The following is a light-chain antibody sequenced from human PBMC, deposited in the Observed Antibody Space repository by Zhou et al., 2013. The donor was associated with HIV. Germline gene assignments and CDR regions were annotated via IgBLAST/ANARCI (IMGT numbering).Light chain of an antibody. V-gene: IGKV1-5*03. CDR2: KAS. CDR1: QNIDRW. J-gene: IGKJ4*01. Sequence: DIQMTQIPSTLSASVGDRVTITCRASQNIDRWLAWYQQKPGKAPNLLIYKASTLESGVPSRFSGSGSGTQFTLTISSLQPDDSATYFCQHYSGHVSFGGGTKVEIK. CDR3: QHYSGHVS.